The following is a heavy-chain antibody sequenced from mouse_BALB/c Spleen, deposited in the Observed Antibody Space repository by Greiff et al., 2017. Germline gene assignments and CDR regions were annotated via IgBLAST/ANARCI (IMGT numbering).Heavy chain of an antibody. CDR1: GFTFSSFG. CDR2: ISSGSSTI. J-gene: IGHJ2*01. CDR3: AREGYYYGSSPVDY. Sequence: EVQVVESGGGLVQPGGSRKLSCAASGFTFSSFGMHWVRQAPEKGLEWVAYISSGSSTIYYADTVKGRFTIARDNPKNILYLQMSSLRSEDTAMYYCAREGYYYGSSPVDYWGQGTTLTVSS. D-gene: IGHD1-1*01. V-gene: IGHV5-17*02.